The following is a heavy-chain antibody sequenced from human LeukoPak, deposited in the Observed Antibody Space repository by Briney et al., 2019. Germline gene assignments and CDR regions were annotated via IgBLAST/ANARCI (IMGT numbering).Heavy chain of an antibody. J-gene: IGHJ4*02. Sequence: GESLKISCKGSGYTFTNYWITWVRQMPGKGLEWMGRIDPSDSYTNYSPSFQGQVTISADKSISTAYLQWSSLKASDTAMYYCARPSGTYYIDYWGQGTLVTVSS. CDR1: GYTFTNYW. CDR2: IDPSDSYT. D-gene: IGHD1-26*01. V-gene: IGHV5-10-1*04. CDR3: ARPSGTYYIDY.